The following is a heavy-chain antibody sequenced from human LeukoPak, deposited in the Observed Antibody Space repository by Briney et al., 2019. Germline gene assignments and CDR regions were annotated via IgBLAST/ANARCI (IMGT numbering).Heavy chain of an antibody. D-gene: IGHD2-2*01. CDR2: INPNSGGT. J-gene: IGHJ4*02. Sequence: ASVKVSCKASGYTFTGYYMHWVRQAPGQGLEWMGRINPNSGGTNYAQKFQGRVTMTRDTSTSTAYPELSRLISDGTALYYCARGMIGYQLLTVDYWGQGTLVTVSS. V-gene: IGHV1-2*06. CDR3: ARGMIGYQLLTVDY. CDR1: GYTFTGYY.